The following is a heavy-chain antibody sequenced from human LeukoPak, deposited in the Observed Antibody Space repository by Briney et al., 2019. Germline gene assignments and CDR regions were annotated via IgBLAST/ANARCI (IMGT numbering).Heavy chain of an antibody. D-gene: IGHD2-2*01. CDR3: ARDSGYCSSTSCYAYYYYGMDV. J-gene: IGHJ6*04. CDR1: GFTFSSYA. CDR2: ISYDGSNK. Sequence: GGSLRLSCAASGFTFSSYAMHWVRQAPGKGLEWVAVISYDGSNKYYADSVKGRFTISRDNSKNTLYLQMNSLRAEDTAVYYCARDSGYCSSTSCYAYYYYGMDVWGKGTTVTVSS. V-gene: IGHV3-30*04.